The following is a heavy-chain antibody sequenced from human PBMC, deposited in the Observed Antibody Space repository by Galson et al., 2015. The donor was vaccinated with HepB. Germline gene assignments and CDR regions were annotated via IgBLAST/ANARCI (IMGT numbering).Heavy chain of an antibody. CDR2: ISYDGSNK. D-gene: IGHD6-19*01. CDR3: AREAVGGSGWHYFDY. J-gene: IGHJ4*02. Sequence: SLRLSCAAPGFTFSSYAMHWVRQAPGKGLEWVAVISYDGSNKYYADSVKGRFTISRDNSKNTLYLQMNSLRAEDTAVYYCAREAVGGSGWHYFDYWGQGTLVTVSS. V-gene: IGHV3-30-3*01. CDR1: GFTFSSYA.